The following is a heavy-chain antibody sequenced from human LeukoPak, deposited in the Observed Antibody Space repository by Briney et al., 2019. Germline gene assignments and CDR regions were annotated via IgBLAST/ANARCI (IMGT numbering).Heavy chain of an antibody. CDR1: GGSISSGDYY. CDR2: IYYSGST. Sequence: SETLSLTCTVSGGSISSGDYYWSWIRQPPGKGLEWIGYIYYSGSTYYNPSPKSRVTISVDTSKNRFSLKLSSVTAADTAVYYCARINGAAIFHWGQGTLVTVSS. CDR3: ARINGAAIFH. J-gene: IGHJ4*02. D-gene: IGHD2-2*01. V-gene: IGHV4-30-4*08.